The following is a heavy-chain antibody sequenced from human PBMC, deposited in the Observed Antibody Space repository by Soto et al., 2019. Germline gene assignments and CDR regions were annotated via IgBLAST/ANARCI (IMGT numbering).Heavy chain of an antibody. D-gene: IGHD2-2*01. V-gene: IGHV3-64D*06. CDR1: GFTFSSHA. J-gene: IGHJ5*02. CDR2: IGTNGEIT. CDR3: VRGHSISWYNWFDP. Sequence: GGSLRLSCSASGFTFSSHAMHWVRQAPGKGLESVSAIGTNGEITYHADSVKGRFTISRDNSKNTLYLQMSSLRDEDTTVYYCVRGHSISWYNWFDPWGQGTLVTVSS.